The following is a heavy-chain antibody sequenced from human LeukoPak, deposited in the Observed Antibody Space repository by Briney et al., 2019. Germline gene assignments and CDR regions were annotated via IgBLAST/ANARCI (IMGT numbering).Heavy chain of an antibody. CDR1: GYTFTSYY. Sequence: ASVKVSCKASGYTFTSYYMHWVRQAPGQGLEWMGIINPSGGSTSYAQKFQGRVTMTRDTFTSTVYMELSSLRSEDTAVYYCARDLSRPTIAAAGVFDYWGQGTLVTVSS. D-gene: IGHD6-13*01. CDR3: ARDLSRPTIAAAGVFDY. J-gene: IGHJ4*02. CDR2: INPSGGST. V-gene: IGHV1-46*01.